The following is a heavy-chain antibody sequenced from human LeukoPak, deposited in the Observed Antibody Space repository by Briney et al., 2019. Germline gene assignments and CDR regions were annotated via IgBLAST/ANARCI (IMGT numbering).Heavy chain of an antibody. V-gene: IGHV3-74*01. Sequence: GGSLLLSCAASGFTFSSYWMHWVRQVPGKGLVWVSRINSDGSTTNYADSVKGRFTISRDNANNTPYLQMNSLRAEDTAVYYCARVVSSSYFDYWGQGTLVTVSS. CDR2: INSDGSTT. J-gene: IGHJ4*02. D-gene: IGHD6-6*01. CDR1: GFTFSSYW. CDR3: ARVVSSSYFDY.